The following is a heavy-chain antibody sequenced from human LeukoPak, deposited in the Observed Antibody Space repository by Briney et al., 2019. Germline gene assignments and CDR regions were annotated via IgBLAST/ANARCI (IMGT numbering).Heavy chain of an antibody. CDR3: ARLRDYYDSVGYYKRNSKGALFDY. V-gene: IGHV4-34*01. J-gene: IGHJ4*02. CDR2: MNHSGSA. Sequence: SETLSLTCAVYGGSFSGYYWTWIRQPPGKGLEWIGEMNHSGSANYNPSLKSRVSISVDTSKNQFSLRLTSVTAADTAVYYCARLRDYYDSVGYYKRNSKGALFDYWGQGTLVTVSS. D-gene: IGHD3-22*01. CDR1: GGSFSGYY.